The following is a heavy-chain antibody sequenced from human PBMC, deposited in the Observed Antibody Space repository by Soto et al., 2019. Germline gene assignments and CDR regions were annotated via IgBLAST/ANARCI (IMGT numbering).Heavy chain of an antibody. CDR1: GFTFSTYA. CDR2: ITGSGSST. CDR3: AKDLYGDYEGVDY. J-gene: IGHJ4*02. D-gene: IGHD4-17*01. Sequence: EVQLLDSGGGLVQPGGSLRLSCAASGFTFSTYAMSWVRQAPGKGLEWVSTITGSGSSTYYADSVKGRFTISRDNSKNTLSLQMNSLRAEDMDVYYCAKDLYGDYEGVDYWGQGTLVIVSS. V-gene: IGHV3-23*01.